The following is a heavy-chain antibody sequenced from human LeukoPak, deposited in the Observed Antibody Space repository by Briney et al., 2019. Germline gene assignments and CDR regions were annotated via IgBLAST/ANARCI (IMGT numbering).Heavy chain of an antibody. D-gene: IGHD1-26*01. CDR1: GFTFSSYW. J-gene: IGHJ3*02. V-gene: IGHV3-23*01. CDR3: ASRGSYYGGAFDI. CDR2: ISGSGGST. Sequence: PGGSLRLSCAASGFTFSSYWMSWVRQAPGKGLEWVSAISGSGGSTYYADSVKGRFTISRDNSKNTLYLQMNSLRAEDTAVYYCASRGSYYGGAFDIWGQGTMVTVSS.